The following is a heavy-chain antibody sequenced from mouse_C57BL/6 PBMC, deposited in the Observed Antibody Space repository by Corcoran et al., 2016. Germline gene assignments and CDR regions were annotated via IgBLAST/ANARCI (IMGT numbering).Heavy chain of an antibody. CDR2: LYPGDGET. V-gene: IGHV1-80*01. CDR1: GFAFSSYC. Sequence: QVHLQQTGAELGQHGASVKISCKASGFAFSSYCMNWVQQRPGKGLEWIGQLYPGDGETNYNGKFKGKATLTADKSSSTAYMQLSSLTSEDSAVYFCARSGYAMDYWGQRTSVTVSS. J-gene: IGHJ4*01. CDR3: ARSGYAMDY. D-gene: IGHD3-1*01.